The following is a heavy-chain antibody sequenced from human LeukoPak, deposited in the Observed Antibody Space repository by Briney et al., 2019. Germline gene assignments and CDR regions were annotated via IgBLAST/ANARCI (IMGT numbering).Heavy chain of an antibody. Sequence: GGSLRLSCTASGFTFSDYYMSWIRQAPGKGLEWVSYISNSGTTIYYADSVKGRFTISRDNAKNSLYLQMNSLRAEDTAMYYCARDGWFGDYNWFDPWGQGTLVTVSS. CDR3: ARDGWFGDYNWFDP. CDR2: ISNSGTTI. J-gene: IGHJ5*02. V-gene: IGHV3-11*04. CDR1: GFTFSDYY. D-gene: IGHD3-10*01.